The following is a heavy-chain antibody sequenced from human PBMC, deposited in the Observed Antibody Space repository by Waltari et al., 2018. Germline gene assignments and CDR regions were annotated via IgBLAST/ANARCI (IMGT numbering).Heavy chain of an antibody. Sequence: QVQLVQSGAEVKKPGASVKVCCKASGYTFTGYYIHWVRQAPGQGLEWMGWINPKSGGTNYAKKFLGRVTMTRDTSISTAYMELSSLTSDDTAVYYCARVSATTVVTSFDYWGQGTLVTVSS. D-gene: IGHD4-17*01. J-gene: IGHJ4*02. V-gene: IGHV1-2*02. CDR2: INPKSGGT. CDR3: ARVSATTVVTSFDY. CDR1: GYTFTGYY.